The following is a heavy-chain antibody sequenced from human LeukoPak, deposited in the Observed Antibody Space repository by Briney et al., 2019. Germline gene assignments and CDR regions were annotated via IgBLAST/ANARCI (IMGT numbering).Heavy chain of an antibody. CDR3: ARAEYGPMDV. Sequence: HPGGSLRLSCAASGFTFSSYAMHWVRQAPGKGLEWVAVISYDGSNKYYADSVKGRFTISRDNSKNTLYLQMNSLRAEDTAVYYCARAEYGPMDVWGQGTTVTVSS. J-gene: IGHJ6*02. V-gene: IGHV3-30*04. D-gene: IGHD4/OR15-4a*01. CDR2: ISYDGSNK. CDR1: GFTFSSYA.